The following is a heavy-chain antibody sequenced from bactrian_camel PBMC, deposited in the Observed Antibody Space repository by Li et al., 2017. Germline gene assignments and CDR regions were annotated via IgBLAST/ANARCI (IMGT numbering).Heavy chain of an antibody. J-gene: IGHJ4*01. Sequence: VQLVESGGGSVQAGETLRLSCTASGYTYNGYCMGWFRLAPGKEREGVAIIDTDGGTFYADSVAGRFTISQDNSKNRLSLQMNNLKPEDTAMYYCAADNYYNEHDPPPPRCTGAYHYNYWGYWGQGTQVTVS. V-gene: IGHV3S1*01. CDR3: AADNYYNEHDPPPPRCTGAYHYNYWGY. D-gene: IGHD4*01. CDR1: GYTYNGYC. CDR2: IDTDGGT.